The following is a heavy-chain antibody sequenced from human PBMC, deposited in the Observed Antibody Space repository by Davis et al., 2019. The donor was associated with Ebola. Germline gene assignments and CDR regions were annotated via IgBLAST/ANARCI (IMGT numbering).Heavy chain of an antibody. J-gene: IGHJ4*02. V-gene: IGHV3-30*18. CDR2: ISYDGSNK. D-gene: IGHD2-15*01. CDR3: AKVTGSFDY. CDR1: GFTFSTYG. Sequence: GESLKISCAASGFTFSTYGIHWVRQAPGKGLEWVSFISYDGSNKYYVDSVKGRFTISRDNSKNTLYLQMNSLRAEDTAVYYCAKVTGSFDYWGQGTLVTVSS.